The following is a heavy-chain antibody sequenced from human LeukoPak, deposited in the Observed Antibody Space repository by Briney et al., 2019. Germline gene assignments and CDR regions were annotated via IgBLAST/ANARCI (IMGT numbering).Heavy chain of an antibody. CDR1: GGSITSGPHY. CDR3: TRGTKSPRTTVLTSFWYFDL. V-gene: IGHV4-61*02. Sequence: PSETLSLTCTVSGGSITSGPHYWNWIRQSAEKGLEWIGRVQTTGSLDYNPSLKSRVTISMDTSTNHFSLMMNSLTTTDTAVYYCTRGTKSPRTTVLTSFWYFDLWGHGTLVTVSS. CDR2: VQTTGSL. D-gene: IGHD1-14*01. J-gene: IGHJ2*01.